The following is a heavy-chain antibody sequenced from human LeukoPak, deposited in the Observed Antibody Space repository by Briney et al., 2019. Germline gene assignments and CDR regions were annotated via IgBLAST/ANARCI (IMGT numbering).Heavy chain of an antibody. CDR3: ARARVAGPSYLDY. V-gene: IGHV4-39*07. CDR2: IFYSGST. CDR1: GGSISSSDYY. Sequence: SETLSLTCTVSGGSISSSDYYWGWIRQPPGKGLEWIGSIFYSGSTYYNPSLKSRVTISVDTSKNQFSLKLSSVTAADTAVYYCARARVAGPSYLDYWGQGTLVTVSS. D-gene: IGHD6-19*01. J-gene: IGHJ4*02.